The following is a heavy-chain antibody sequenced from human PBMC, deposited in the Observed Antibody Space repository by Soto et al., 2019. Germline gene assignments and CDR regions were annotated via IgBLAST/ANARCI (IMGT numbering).Heavy chain of an antibody. J-gene: IGHJ4*02. Sequence: ASVKVSCKASGYTFTSYAMHWVRQPPGQRLEWMGWINAGNGNTKYSQKFQGRVTITRDTSASTAYMELSSLRSEDTAVYYCAGYSTNHYDTIYWGQGTLVTVSS. D-gene: IGHD3-22*01. CDR3: AGYSTNHYDTIY. CDR1: GYTFTSYA. CDR2: INAGNGNT. V-gene: IGHV1-3*01.